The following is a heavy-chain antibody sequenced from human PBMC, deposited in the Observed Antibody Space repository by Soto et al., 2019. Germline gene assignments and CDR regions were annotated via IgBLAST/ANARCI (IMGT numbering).Heavy chain of an antibody. D-gene: IGHD2-8*01. V-gene: IGHV4-39*01. CDR2: IYYSGST. CDR1: GGSISSSSYY. Sequence: QLQLQESGPGLVKPSETLSLTCTVSGGSISSSSYYWGWIRQPPGKGLEWIGSIYYSGSTYYNPSLKSRVTISVDTSKNQFSLKLSSVTAADTAVYYCARHSCTNGVCYPAPGWFDPWGQGTLVTVSS. J-gene: IGHJ5*02. CDR3: ARHSCTNGVCYPAPGWFDP.